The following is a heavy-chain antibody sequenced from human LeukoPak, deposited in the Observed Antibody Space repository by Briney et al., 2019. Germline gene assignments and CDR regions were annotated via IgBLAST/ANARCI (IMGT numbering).Heavy chain of an antibody. CDR2: ISSSSSYI. D-gene: IGHD3-10*01. J-gene: IGHJ4*02. Sequence: AGGSLRLSCAASGFTFSSYSMNWVRQAPGKGLEWVSSISSSSSYIYYADSVKGRFTISRDNAKNSLYLQMNSLRAEDTAVYYCAPRGGRVDYWGQGTLVTVSS. V-gene: IGHV3-21*01. CDR1: GFTFSSYS. CDR3: APRGGRVDY.